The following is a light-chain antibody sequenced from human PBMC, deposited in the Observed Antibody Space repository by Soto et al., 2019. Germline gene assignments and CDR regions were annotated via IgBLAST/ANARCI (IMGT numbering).Light chain of an antibody. CDR3: QQYGSSHT. Sequence: EIVLTQSPGTLSLSPGERATLSCRASQNINSKYFSLYQQKPGQAPRHLILGASTRATGIPDRFSGSEAGAYFNLTISRLEPADFGVYYCQQYGSSHTFGQGTRLETK. CDR1: QNINSKY. CDR2: GAS. J-gene: IGKJ5*01. V-gene: IGKV3-20*01.